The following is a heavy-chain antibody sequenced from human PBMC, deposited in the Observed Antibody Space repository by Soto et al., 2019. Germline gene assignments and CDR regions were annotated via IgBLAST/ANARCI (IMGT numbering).Heavy chain of an antibody. CDR3: ARGYSYGDQDY. Sequence: ASVKVPCKASGYTFTSYAMHWVRQAPGQRLEWMGWINAGNGNTKYSQKFQGRVTITRDTSASTAYMELSSLRSEDTAVYYCARGYSYGDQDYWGQGTLVTVSS. CDR2: INAGNGNT. J-gene: IGHJ4*02. V-gene: IGHV1-3*01. CDR1: GYTFTSYA. D-gene: IGHD5-18*01.